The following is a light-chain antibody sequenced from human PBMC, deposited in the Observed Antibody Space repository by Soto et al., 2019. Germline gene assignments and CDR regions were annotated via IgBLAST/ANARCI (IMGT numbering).Light chain of an antibody. V-gene: IGKV3-15*01. Sequence: EIVMTQSPATLSVSPGERATLSCRASQSVSSNLAWYQQKPGQAPRLLIYGASTRATGVPARFSGSGSGTDFPLTISSLQYEDFAVYYCQQYNNWPWTFGQGTKVEIK. J-gene: IGKJ1*01. CDR1: QSVSSN. CDR2: GAS. CDR3: QQYNNWPWT.